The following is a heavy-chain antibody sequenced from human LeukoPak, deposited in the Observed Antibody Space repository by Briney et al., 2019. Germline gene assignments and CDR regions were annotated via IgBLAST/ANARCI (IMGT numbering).Heavy chain of an antibody. CDR1: GGSFSGYY. CDR3: AREDSVVSFDY. D-gene: IGHD3-22*01. Sequence: KPSETLSLTCAVYGGSFSGYYWSWIRQPPGKGLEWIGEINHSGSTNYNPSLKSRVTISVDTSKNQFSLKLSSVTAADTAVYYCAREDSVVSFDYWGQGTLVTVSS. V-gene: IGHV4-34*01. CDR2: INHSGST. J-gene: IGHJ4*02.